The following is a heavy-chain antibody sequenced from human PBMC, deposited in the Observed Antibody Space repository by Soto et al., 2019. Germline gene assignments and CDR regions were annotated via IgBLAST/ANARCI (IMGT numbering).Heavy chain of an antibody. J-gene: IGHJ4*01. Sequence: SETLSLTCTVSGGSISSGTYYWGWIRQPPGKGLEWIGSVSYRGSTYYNPSLKSRVTISVDTSKSQFSLDLRSVTAADTAVYYCARLGGRYQAFDYWGHGALVTVSS. CDR2: VSYRGST. CDR3: ARLGGRYQAFDY. V-gene: IGHV4-39*01. CDR1: GGSISSGTYY. D-gene: IGHD2-15*01.